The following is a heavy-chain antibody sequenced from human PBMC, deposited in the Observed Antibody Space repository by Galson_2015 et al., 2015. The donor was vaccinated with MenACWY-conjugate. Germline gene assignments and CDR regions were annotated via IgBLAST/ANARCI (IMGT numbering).Heavy chain of an antibody. CDR3: AKDLRVVNGNAFDI. J-gene: IGHJ3*02. Sequence: SLRLSCAASEFTFSSYGMHWVRQAPGKGLEWVAYIRYDGSNQFYGDSVKGRFSISRDNSKSTLYLQMNSLRPEDTAVYYCAKDLRVVNGNAFDIWGQGTTVTVSS. D-gene: IGHD2-15*01. V-gene: IGHV3-30*02. CDR2: IRYDGSNQ. CDR1: EFTFSSYG.